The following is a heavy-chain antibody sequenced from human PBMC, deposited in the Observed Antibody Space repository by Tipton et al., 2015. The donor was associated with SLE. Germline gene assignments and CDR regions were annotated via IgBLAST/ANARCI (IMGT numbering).Heavy chain of an antibody. D-gene: IGHD3-10*01. CDR2: IYSGGST. V-gene: IGHV3-53*01. J-gene: IGHJ4*02. CDR3: ARAMVRGEWYFDY. Sequence: SLRLSCAASGFTVSSNYMSWVRQAPGKGLEWVSVIYSGGSTYYADSVKGRFTISRDNSKNTLYLQMNSLGAEDTAVYYCARAMVRGEWYFDYWGQGTLVTVSS. CDR1: GFTVSSNY.